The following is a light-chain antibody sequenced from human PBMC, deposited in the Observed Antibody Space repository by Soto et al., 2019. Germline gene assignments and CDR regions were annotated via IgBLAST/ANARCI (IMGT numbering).Light chain of an antibody. CDR1: QSVSSSY. CDR3: QQYNIWPQT. CDR2: GAS. Sequence: EIVLTQSPGTLSLSPGERATLSCRASQSVSSSYLAWYQQKPGQAPRLLIYGASTRATGIPARFSGSGSGTEFTLTISSLQSEDFAVYFCQQYNIWPQTFGQGTKVDIK. V-gene: IGKV3-15*01. J-gene: IGKJ1*01.